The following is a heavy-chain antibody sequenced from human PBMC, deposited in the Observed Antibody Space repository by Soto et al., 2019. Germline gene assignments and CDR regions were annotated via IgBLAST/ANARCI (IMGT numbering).Heavy chain of an antibody. CDR3: ARAYYDFWSGYYGMDV. CDR1: GYTFTSYA. V-gene: IGHV1-3*01. CDR2: INAGNGNT. D-gene: IGHD3-3*01. Sequence: QVQLVQSGAEVKKPGASVKVSCKASGYTFTSYAMHWVRQAPGQRLEWMGWINAGNGNTKYSQKFQGRVTITRDTCASTAYMELSSLRSEDTAVYYCARAYYDFWSGYYGMDVWGQGTTVTVSS. J-gene: IGHJ6*02.